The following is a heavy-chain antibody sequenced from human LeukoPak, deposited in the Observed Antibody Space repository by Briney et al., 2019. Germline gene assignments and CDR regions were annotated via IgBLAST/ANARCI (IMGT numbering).Heavy chain of an antibody. Sequence: TGGSLRLSCAASGFTFSSYAMSWVRQAPGKGLEWVSAISGSGGSTYYADSVKGRFTISRDNSKNTLYLQMNSLRAEDTAVYYCARGGMYSSSWYVNYWGQGTLVTVSS. D-gene: IGHD6-13*01. CDR3: ARGGMYSSSWYVNY. CDR2: ISGSGGST. CDR1: GFTFSSYA. V-gene: IGHV3-23*01. J-gene: IGHJ4*02.